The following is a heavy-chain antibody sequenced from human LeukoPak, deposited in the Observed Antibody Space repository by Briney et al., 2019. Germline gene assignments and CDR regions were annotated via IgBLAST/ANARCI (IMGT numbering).Heavy chain of an antibody. V-gene: IGHV1-18*01. CDR1: GYTSTSYG. CDR3: ARDPYYYDSSGYYGVLGY. J-gene: IGHJ4*02. D-gene: IGHD3-22*01. CDR2: ISAYNGNT. Sequence: ASVKVSCKASGYTSTSYGISWVRQAPGQGLEWMGWISAYNGNTNYAQKLQGRVTMTTDTSTSTAYMELRSLRSDDTAVYYCARDPYYYDSSGYYGVLGYWGQGTLVTVSS.